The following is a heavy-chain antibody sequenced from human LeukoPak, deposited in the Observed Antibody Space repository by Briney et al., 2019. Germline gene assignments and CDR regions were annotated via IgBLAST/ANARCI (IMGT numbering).Heavy chain of an antibody. V-gene: IGHV4-61*02. Sequence: SETLSLTCTVSGGSISSGNYYWSWIRQPAGKGLEWIGRISASGSTNYNPSLKGRLTISIDTSKNQVSLKMSSVTAADTAVYYCAKSGGYGLIDYWGQGTLVTVSS. CDR3: AKSGGYGLIDY. D-gene: IGHD6-25*01. CDR1: GGSISSGNYY. CDR2: ISASGST. J-gene: IGHJ4*01.